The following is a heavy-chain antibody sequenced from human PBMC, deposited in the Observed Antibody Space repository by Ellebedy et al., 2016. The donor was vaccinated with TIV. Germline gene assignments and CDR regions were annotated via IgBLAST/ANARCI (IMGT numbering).Heavy chain of an antibody. CDR2: IGGGGGTT. CDR1: GFTFSSYA. J-gene: IGHJ4*02. CDR3: AKTSSSKGFFDY. D-gene: IGHD6-6*01. Sequence: GESLKISXAASGFTFSSYAMSWVRQASGKGLEWVSSIGGGGGTTYYADSVKGRFIISRDNSKNTLCLQMNSLRAEDTAVYYCAKTSSSKGFFDYWGQGTLVTVSS. V-gene: IGHV3-23*01.